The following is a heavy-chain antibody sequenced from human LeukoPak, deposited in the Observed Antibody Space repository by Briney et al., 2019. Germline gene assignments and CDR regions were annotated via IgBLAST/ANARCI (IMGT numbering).Heavy chain of an antibody. D-gene: IGHD1-26*01. CDR1: GFTFSSYG. Sequence: GSLRLSCAASGFTFSSYGMHWVRQAPGKGLEWVAVISYDGSNKYYADSVKGRFTISRDNSKNTLYLQMNSLRAEDTAVYYCAKHAHSGSYYSNWFDPWGQGTLVTVSS. V-gene: IGHV3-30*18. CDR3: AKHAHSGSYYSNWFDP. J-gene: IGHJ5*02. CDR2: ISYDGSNK.